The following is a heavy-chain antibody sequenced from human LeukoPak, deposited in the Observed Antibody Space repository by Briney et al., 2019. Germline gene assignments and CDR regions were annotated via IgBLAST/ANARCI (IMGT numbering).Heavy chain of an antibody. CDR3: ATPLGSGWYFGYWYFDL. CDR1: GFTFSSYS. Sequence: GGSLRLSCAASGFTFSSYSMNWVRQAPGKGLEWVSSISSSSSYIYYADSVKGRFTISRDNSKNTLYLQMNSLRAEDTAVYYCATPLGSGWYFGYWYFDLWGRGTLVTVSS. J-gene: IGHJ2*01. D-gene: IGHD6-19*01. CDR2: ISSSSSYI. V-gene: IGHV3-21*01.